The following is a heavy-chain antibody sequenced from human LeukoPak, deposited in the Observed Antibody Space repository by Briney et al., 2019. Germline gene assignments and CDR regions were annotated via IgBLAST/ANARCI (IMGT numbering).Heavy chain of an antibody. V-gene: IGHV1-18*01. Sequence: ASVKVSCKASGYTFTSYGISWVRQAPGQGLEWMGWISAYNGNTNYAQKLQGRVTMTTDTSTSTAYMELRSLRSDDTAVYYCARSGWGRCSSTSCYPFDYWGQGTLVTVSS. D-gene: IGHD2-2*01. J-gene: IGHJ4*02. CDR1: GYTFTSYG. CDR2: ISAYNGNT. CDR3: ARSGWGRCSSTSCYPFDY.